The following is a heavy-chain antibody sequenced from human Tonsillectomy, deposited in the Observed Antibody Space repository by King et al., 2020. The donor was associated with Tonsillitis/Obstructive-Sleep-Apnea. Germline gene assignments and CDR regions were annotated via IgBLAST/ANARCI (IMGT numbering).Heavy chain of an antibody. CDR3: ARDNTRDCSSTSCYQPHDY. CDR1: GFTFSSYS. J-gene: IGHJ4*02. CDR2: ISSSSSYI. V-gene: IGHV3-21*01. D-gene: IGHD2-2*01. Sequence: QLVQSGGGLVKPGGSLRLSCAASGFTFSSYSMNWVRQAPGKGLEWVSSISSSSSYIYYADSVKGRFTISRDNAKNSLYLQMNSLRAEATAVYYCARDNTRDCSSTSCYQPHDYWGQGTRVTVSS.